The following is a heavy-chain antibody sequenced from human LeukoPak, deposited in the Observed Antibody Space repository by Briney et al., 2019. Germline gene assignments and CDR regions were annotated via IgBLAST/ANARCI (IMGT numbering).Heavy chain of an antibody. CDR3: ARAYGSYYGY. CDR1: GGPISSGSYY. Sequence: SQTLSLTCTVSGGPISSGSYYWSWIRQPAGKGLEWTGRIYTSGSTNYNPSLKSRVTISVDTSKNQFSLKLSSVTAADTAVYYCARAYGSYYGYWGQGTLVTVSS. D-gene: IGHD1-26*01. CDR2: IYTSGST. V-gene: IGHV4-61*02. J-gene: IGHJ4*02.